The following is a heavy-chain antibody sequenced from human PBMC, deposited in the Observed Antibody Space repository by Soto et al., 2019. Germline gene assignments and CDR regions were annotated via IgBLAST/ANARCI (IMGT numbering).Heavy chain of an antibody. D-gene: IGHD6-6*01. V-gene: IGHV1-24*01. Sequence: QVQLVQSGAEVKKPGASVKVSCKVSGYTLTELSMHWVRQAPGKGLEWMGGFDPEDGETIYAQKFQGRVTMTEDTSTDTAYMELSSRRSEDTDVYYCANGGAARRGYGMDVWGQGTTVTVSS. J-gene: IGHJ6*02. CDR1: GYTLTELS. CDR3: ANGGAARRGYGMDV. CDR2: FDPEDGET.